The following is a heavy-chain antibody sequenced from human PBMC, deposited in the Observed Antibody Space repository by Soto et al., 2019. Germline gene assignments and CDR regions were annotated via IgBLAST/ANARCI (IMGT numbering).Heavy chain of an antibody. CDR2: IYPGDHET. J-gene: IGHJ4*02. CDR1: GYTFSNFW. CDR3: ARSPRSSPYFDY. D-gene: IGHD6-13*01. Sequence: GESLKISCQCSGYTFSNFWIGWVRQLPGKGLEWMGIIYPGDHETRYSPSFHGKVTISADKSINTAYLQWNSLEASDTAFYFCARSPRSSPYFDYWGQGALVTRLL. V-gene: IGHV5-51*01.